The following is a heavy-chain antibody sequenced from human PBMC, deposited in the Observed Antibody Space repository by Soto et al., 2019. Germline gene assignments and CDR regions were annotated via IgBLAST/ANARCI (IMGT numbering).Heavy chain of an antibody. Sequence: QVQLVESGGGVVQPGRSLRLSCAASGFTFSSYGMQWVRQAPGKGLEWVAVISYDGSNKYYADSVKGRFTISRYNSKNTLYLQMNCLRAEDTAVYYCAKDLDIVVVIQYYYYGMDVWGQGTTVTVSS. V-gene: IGHV3-30*18. D-gene: IGHD3-22*01. CDR3: AKDLDIVVVIQYYYYGMDV. CDR2: ISYDGSNK. CDR1: GFTFSSYG. J-gene: IGHJ6*02.